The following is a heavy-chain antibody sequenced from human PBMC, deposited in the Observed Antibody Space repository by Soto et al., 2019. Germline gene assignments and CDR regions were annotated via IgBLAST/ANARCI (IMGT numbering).Heavy chain of an antibody. Sequence: QITLKESGPTVVKPTQTLTLTCTFSGFSLSTSRAAVGWIRQHPGKALEWLALIYWDNDNRYSASLRSRLTITKDTSKNQVVLTMTDIDPVDTATYYCAHRLSNNWAFDYWGQGTLVTVSS. CDR2: IYWDNDN. J-gene: IGHJ4*02. V-gene: IGHV2-5*02. D-gene: IGHD1-1*01. CDR3: AHRLSNNWAFDY. CDR1: GFSLSTSRAA.